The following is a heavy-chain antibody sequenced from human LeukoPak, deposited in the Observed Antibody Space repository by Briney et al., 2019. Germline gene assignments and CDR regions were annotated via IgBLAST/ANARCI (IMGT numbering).Heavy chain of an antibody. D-gene: IGHD1-26*01. CDR2: IGTAGDT. CDR1: GFTFNSYA. Sequence: GESLRLSCAASGFTFNSYAMSWARQAPGKGLEWVSAIGTAGDTYYADSVNGRFTISRDNSKNTLYLQMSSLRAEDTAVYYCAKNPPGGYFDYWGQGTLVTVSS. CDR3: AKNPPGGYFDY. V-gene: IGHV3-23*01. J-gene: IGHJ4*02.